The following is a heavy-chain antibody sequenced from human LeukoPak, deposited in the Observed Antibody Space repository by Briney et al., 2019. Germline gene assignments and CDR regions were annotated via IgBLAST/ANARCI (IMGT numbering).Heavy chain of an antibody. D-gene: IGHD2-21*01. J-gene: IGHJ4*02. CDR3: AREAYAIPDY. CDR1: GGSISSSSYY. V-gene: IGHV4-39*07. Sequence: SETLSLTCIVSGGSISSSSYYWGWIRQPPGKGLEWIGSIYYSGSTYYNPSLKSRVTISVDTSKNQFSLKLSSVTAADTAVYYCAREAYAIPDYWGQGTLVTVSS. CDR2: IYYSGST.